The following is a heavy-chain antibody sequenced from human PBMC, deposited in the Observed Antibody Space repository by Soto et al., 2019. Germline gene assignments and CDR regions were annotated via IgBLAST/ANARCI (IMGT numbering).Heavy chain of an antibody. D-gene: IGHD2-15*01. V-gene: IGHV4-4*02. J-gene: IGHJ4*02. CDR3: ARGISGGRHFDY. CDR1: GGSISSSNW. CDR2: IYDCGST. Sequence: QVQLQESGPGLVKPSGTLSLTCAVSGGSISSSNWWSWVRQPPGKGLEWVGGIYDCGSTNYNPSLKSRVTISVDKYKNQYSLKLSSVTAADTAVYYCARGISGGRHFDYWGQGTLVTVSS.